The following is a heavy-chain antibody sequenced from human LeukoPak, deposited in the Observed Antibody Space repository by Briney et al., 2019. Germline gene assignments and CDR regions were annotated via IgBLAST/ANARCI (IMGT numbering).Heavy chain of an antibody. CDR1: GGSISSYY. V-gene: IGHV4-59*08. J-gene: IGHJ4*02. CDR3: ARQRRWLQSPFDY. Sequence: PSETLSLTCTVSGGSISSYYWSWIRQPPGKGLERIGYIYYSGSTNYNPSLKSRVTISVDTSKNQFSLKLSSVTAADTAVYYCARQRRWLQSPFDYWGQGTLVTVSS. D-gene: IGHD5-24*01. CDR2: IYYSGST.